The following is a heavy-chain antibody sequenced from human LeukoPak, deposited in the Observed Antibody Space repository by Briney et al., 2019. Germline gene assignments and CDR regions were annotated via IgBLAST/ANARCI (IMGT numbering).Heavy chain of an antibody. CDR1: GFTFSSYG. V-gene: IGHV3-30*18. CDR2: ISYGGSNK. D-gene: IGHD3-22*01. CDR3: AKPSYDSSGYYYSTGDY. Sequence: GGSLRLSCAASGFTFSSYGMLWVRQAPGKGLEWVAVISYGGSNKYYADSVKGRFTISRDNSKNTLYLQMNSLRAEDTAVYYCAKPSYDSSGYYYSTGDYWGQGTLVTVSS. J-gene: IGHJ4*02.